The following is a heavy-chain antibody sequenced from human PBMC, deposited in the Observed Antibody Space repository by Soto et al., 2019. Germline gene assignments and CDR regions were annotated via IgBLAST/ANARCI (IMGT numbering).Heavy chain of an antibody. D-gene: IGHD3-16*01. CDR2: ISAYDGKT. J-gene: IGHJ5*02. V-gene: IGHV1-18*01. CDR1: GYTFNTYG. Sequence: GASVKVSCKTSGYTFNTYGINWVRQAPGQGLELMGWISAYDGKTTYAEKFQGRVTLTTDTSTSTAYMELRSLRSDDTASYYCARDPHEVWTSCWFDPWGQGTPVTVSS. CDR3: ARDPHEVWTSCWFDP.